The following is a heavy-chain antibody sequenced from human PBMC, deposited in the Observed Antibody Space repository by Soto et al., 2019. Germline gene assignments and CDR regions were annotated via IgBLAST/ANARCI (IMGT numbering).Heavy chain of an antibody. V-gene: IGHV4-4*02. CDR1: GGSITSANW. CDR2: ISHSGIT. J-gene: IGHJ5*02. CDR3: ARVLRGWFDP. Sequence: PSETLSLTCAVSGGSITSANWWTWVRQPPGGGLEWIGEISHSGITNYKASLKSRVTMSVDKTKNDVSLKLTSVTAADTAVYYCARVLRGWFDPWGQGTPLTVSS.